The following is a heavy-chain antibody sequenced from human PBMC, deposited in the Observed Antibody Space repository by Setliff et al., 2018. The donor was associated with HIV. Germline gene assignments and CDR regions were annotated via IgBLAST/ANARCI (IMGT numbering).Heavy chain of an antibody. Sequence: GGSLRLSCAASGFTFSSYGMHWVRQAPGKGLEWVAVIWYDGSNKYYADSVKGLFSISRDNSKNMMHLQMNGLRPEDTAVYYCARQQRWGYYYYFDYWGQGALVTVSS. CDR1: GFTFSSYG. J-gene: IGHJ4*02. V-gene: IGHV3-33*01. D-gene: IGHD3-3*01. CDR3: ARQQRWGYYYYFDY. CDR2: IWYDGSNK.